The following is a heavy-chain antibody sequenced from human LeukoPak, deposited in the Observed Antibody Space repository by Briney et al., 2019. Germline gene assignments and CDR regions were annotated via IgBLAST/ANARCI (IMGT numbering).Heavy chain of an antibody. CDR1: GFTFSSYE. D-gene: IGHD3-10*01. J-gene: IGHJ6*03. CDR2: ISSSGSTI. Sequence: GSLRLSCAASGFTFSSYEMNWVRQAPGKGLEWVSYISSSGSTIYYADSVKGRFTISRDNAKNSLYLQMNSLRAEDTAVYYCARVYYGSGTNYYMDVWGKGTTVTISS. CDR3: ARVYYGSGTNYYMDV. V-gene: IGHV3-48*03.